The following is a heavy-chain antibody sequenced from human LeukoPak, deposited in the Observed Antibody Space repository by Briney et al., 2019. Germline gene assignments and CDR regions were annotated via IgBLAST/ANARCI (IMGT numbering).Heavy chain of an antibody. V-gene: IGHV1-2*02. Sequence: GSVKVSCKASGYTFTDYFMHWVRQAPGQGLEWMGWINPHSGGTNYAQKFQGRVTMTRDTSTSTVYMELRSLRYEDTAVYYCASLREHSSGGEWGQGTLVTVSS. CDR3: ASLREHSSGGE. D-gene: IGHD6-19*01. J-gene: IGHJ4*02. CDR2: INPHSGGT. CDR1: GYTFTDYF.